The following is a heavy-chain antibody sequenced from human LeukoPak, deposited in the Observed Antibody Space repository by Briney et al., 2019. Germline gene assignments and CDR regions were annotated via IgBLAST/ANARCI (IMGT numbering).Heavy chain of an antibody. J-gene: IGHJ4*02. Sequence: QTGGSLRLSCAASGFTFSSYAMSWVRQAPGKGLEWVSAISGSGGSTYYADSVKGRFTISRDNSKNTLYLQMNSLRAEDTAVYYCAKDHENCGGDCYSVTPFDYWGQGTLVIVSS. CDR3: AKDHENCGGDCYSVTPFDY. CDR1: GFTFSSYA. V-gene: IGHV3-23*01. CDR2: ISGSGGST. D-gene: IGHD2-21*02.